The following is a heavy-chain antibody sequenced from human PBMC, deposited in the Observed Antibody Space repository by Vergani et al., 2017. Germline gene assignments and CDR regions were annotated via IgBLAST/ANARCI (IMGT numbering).Heavy chain of an antibody. CDR2: IDHTGRP. Sequence: HVQLQQWGGGLLKPSETLSLTCVVNGGSFTSYHWTWIRQSPGEGLEWVGDIDHTGRPDYNPSLKSRLTMSVDKSRNQFSLTLNSVTATDTAIYFCARVNTETNGHLYYYYYMDVWGQGTAVTVS. V-gene: IGHV4-34*01. D-gene: IGHD4-11*01. J-gene: IGHJ6*03. CDR3: ARVNTETNGHLYYYYYMDV. CDR1: GGSFTSYH.